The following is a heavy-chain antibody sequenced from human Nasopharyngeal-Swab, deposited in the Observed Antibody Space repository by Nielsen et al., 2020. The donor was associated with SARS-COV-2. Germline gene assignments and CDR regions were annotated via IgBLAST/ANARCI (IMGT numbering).Heavy chain of an antibody. Sequence: ASVKVACKAAGDTFTSNGISWVRQAPGQGLEWMGWSSAYNGKTNYAQKRQGRVTMTTDTSTSTAYMALRSLRSDDTAVYSCARDDGIAAAVTDYWGQGTLVTVSS. CDR1: GDTFTSNG. V-gene: IGHV1-18*01. CDR2: SSAYNGKT. CDR3: ARDDGIAAAVTDY. D-gene: IGHD6-13*01. J-gene: IGHJ4*02.